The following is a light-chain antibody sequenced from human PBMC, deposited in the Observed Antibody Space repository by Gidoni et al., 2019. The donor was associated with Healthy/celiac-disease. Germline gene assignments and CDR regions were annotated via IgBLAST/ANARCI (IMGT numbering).Light chain of an antibody. CDR2: KAS. CDR3: QQYNTWWT. CDR1: QSISSW. Sequence: DIQMTQSPSTMSASVGDRVTITCRASQSISSWLACYQQKPGKAPKLLIYKASSLESGVPSRFSGSGSGTEFTLSSSSLQHDDFATYYCQQYNTWWTFGQGTKVEIK. J-gene: IGKJ1*01. V-gene: IGKV1-5*03.